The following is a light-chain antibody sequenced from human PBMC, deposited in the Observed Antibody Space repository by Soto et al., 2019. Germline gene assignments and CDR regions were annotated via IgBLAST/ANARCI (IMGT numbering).Light chain of an antibody. CDR2: EVS. J-gene: IGLJ1*01. CDR3: SSYAGSNNLYV. V-gene: IGLV2-8*01. CDR1: SSDVGDYNY. Sequence: QSVLTQPPSASGSPGQSVTISCTGTSSDVGDYNYVSWYQQHPGKAPKLMIYEVSKRPSGVPDRFSGSKSGNTASLTVSGLQAEEESDYYCSSYAGSNNLYVFGTGTKVTVL.